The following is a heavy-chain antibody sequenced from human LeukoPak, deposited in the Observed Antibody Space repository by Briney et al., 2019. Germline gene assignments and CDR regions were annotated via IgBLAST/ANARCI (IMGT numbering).Heavy chain of an antibody. Sequence: PGGSLRLSCAASGFTFSSYAMTWVRQAPGKGLEWLSVISVSGDRTYYADSVKGRFAISRDNSKNTLYLQMNSLRAEDTAIYYCAKDGYSGSYSYMDVWGKGTTVTVSS. CDR2: ISVSGDRT. J-gene: IGHJ6*03. CDR3: AKDGYSGSYSYMDV. D-gene: IGHD1-26*01. CDR1: GFTFSSYA. V-gene: IGHV3-23*01.